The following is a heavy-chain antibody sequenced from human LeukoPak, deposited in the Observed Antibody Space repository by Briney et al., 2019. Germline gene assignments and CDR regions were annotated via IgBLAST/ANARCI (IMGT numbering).Heavy chain of an antibody. CDR1: GFTFSNAW. CDR3: MANYYDSSGYYYKDY. V-gene: IGHV3-15*01. CDR2: MKSKTDGGTT. D-gene: IGHD3-22*01. Sequence: AGSLRLSCAASGFTFSNAWMSWVRQAPGKGLEWVGRMKSKTDGGTTDYAAPVKGRFTISRDDSKNTLYLQMNSLKTEDTAVYYCMANYYDSSGYYYKDYWGQGTLVTVSS. J-gene: IGHJ4*02.